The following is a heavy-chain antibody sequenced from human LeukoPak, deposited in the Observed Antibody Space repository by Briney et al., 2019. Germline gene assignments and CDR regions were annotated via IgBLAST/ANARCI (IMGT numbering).Heavy chain of an antibody. J-gene: IGHJ4*02. Sequence: GGSLRLSSAASGFTFSSYSMHWVRQAPGKGLEWVSSISSSSSYIYYADSVKGRFTISRDNAKNSLYLQMNSLRAEDTAVYYCARDKSDTFDSWGQGTLVTVSS. V-gene: IGHV3-21*01. CDR1: GFTFSSYS. CDR2: ISSSSSYI. CDR3: ARDKSDTFDS.